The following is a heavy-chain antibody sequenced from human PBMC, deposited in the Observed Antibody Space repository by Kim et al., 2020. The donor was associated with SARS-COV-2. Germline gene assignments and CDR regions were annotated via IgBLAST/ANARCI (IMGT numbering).Heavy chain of an antibody. CDR1: GFTFSSYA. CDR3: AREPTYYDFWSGYLRGYYYYGMDV. D-gene: IGHD3-3*01. V-gene: IGHV3-64*01. CDR2: ISSNGGST. J-gene: IGHJ6*02. Sequence: GGSLRLSCAASGFTFSSYAMHWVRQAPGKGLEYVSAISSNGGSTYYANSVKGRFTISRDNSKNTLYLQMGSLRAEDMAVYYCAREPTYYDFWSGYLRGYYYYGMDVWGQGTTVTVSS.